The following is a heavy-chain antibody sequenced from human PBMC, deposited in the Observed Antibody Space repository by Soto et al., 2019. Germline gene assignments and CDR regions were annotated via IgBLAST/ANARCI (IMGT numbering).Heavy chain of an antibody. J-gene: IGHJ4*02. V-gene: IGHV3-66*01. D-gene: IGHD5-12*01. Sequence: EVQLVESGGGLVQPGGSLRLSCAASGFTVSSNYMSWVRQAPGKGLEWVSVIYSGGSTYYADSVKGRFTISRDNSKNTLYLQMNSLRADDTAVYYCATLDSGYDYTYYFDYWGQGTLVTVSS. CDR2: IYSGGST. CDR3: ATLDSGYDYTYYFDY. CDR1: GFTVSSNY.